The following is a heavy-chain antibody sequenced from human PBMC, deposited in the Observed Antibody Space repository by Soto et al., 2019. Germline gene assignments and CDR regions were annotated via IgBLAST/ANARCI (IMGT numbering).Heavy chain of an antibody. J-gene: IGHJ6*02. CDR2: ISYDGSNK. D-gene: IGHD3-9*01. CDR1: GFTFSSYG. Sequence: GSLRLSCAASGFTFSSYGMHWVRQAPGKGLEWVAVISYDGSNKYYADSVKGRFTISRDNSKNTLYLQMNSLRAEDTAVYYCARELRYFDWPCYYYYGMDVWGQGTTVTVSS. V-gene: IGHV3-30*03. CDR3: ARELRYFDWPCYYYYGMDV.